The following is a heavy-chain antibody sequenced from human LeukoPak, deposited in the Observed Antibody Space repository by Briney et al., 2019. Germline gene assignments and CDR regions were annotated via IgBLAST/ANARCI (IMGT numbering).Heavy chain of an antibody. D-gene: IGHD3-22*01. CDR1: GFTFSSYA. CDR3: ARDVAYYYESSGYYSLGFDI. V-gene: IGHV3-23*01. J-gene: IGHJ3*02. CDR2: ISGSGSNT. Sequence: GGSLRLSCAASGFTFSSYAMSWVRQAPGKGLEWVSAISGSGSNTFYADSVKGRFTISRDNAKNSLYLQMNGLRAEDTAVYYCARDVAYYYESSGYYSLGFDIWGQGTMVTVSS.